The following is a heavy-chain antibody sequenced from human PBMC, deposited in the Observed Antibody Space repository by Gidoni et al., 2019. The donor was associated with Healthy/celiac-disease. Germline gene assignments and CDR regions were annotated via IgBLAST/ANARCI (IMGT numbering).Heavy chain of an antibody. V-gene: IGHV4-31*02. CDR3: AREDLRLYYFDY. Sequence: LEWIGYIYYSGSTYYNPSLKSRVTISVDTSKNQFSLKLSSVTAADTAVYYCAREDLRLYYFDYWGQGTLVTVSS. CDR2: IYYSGST. J-gene: IGHJ4*02.